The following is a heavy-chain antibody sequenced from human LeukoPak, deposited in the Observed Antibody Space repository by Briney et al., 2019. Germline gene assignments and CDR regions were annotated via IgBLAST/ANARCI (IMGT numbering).Heavy chain of an antibody. CDR2: ISSSSSYI. CDR3: AKKGYCFNGVCNWVDY. Sequence: GGSLRLXCAASGFTFSSYSMNWVRRAPGKGLEWVSSISSSSSYIYYADSVKGRFTISRDNAKNSLYLQMNSLRAEDTAVYYCAKKGYCFNGVCNWVDYWGQGTLVTVSS. CDR1: GFTFSSYS. J-gene: IGHJ4*02. V-gene: IGHV3-21*01. D-gene: IGHD2-8*01.